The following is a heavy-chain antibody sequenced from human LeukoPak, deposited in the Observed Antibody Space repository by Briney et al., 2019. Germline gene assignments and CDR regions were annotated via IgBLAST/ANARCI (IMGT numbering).Heavy chain of an antibody. CDR2: IYTSGST. Sequence: AETLSLTCTVSSGSISSYYGSWIRQPAGKGLEWIGRIYTSGSTNYNPSLKSRVTMSVDTSKNQFSLTMSSVTAADTAGYPSARALVTVRKVSYYHPANWVDTSGPGTLVTASS. CDR1: SGSISSYY. D-gene: IGHD3-10*01. V-gene: IGHV4-4*07. J-gene: IGHJ5*01. CDR3: ARALVTVRKVSYYHPANWVDT.